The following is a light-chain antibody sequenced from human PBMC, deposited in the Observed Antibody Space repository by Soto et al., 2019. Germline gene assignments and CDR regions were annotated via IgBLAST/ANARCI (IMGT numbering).Light chain of an antibody. Sequence: QSALTQPASVSGSPGQSITISCTGSSDDVGGYSLVSWYQQHPGRAPKLIIHEGSKRPSGVSHRFSGSKSGNTASLTISGLQAEDETDYYCCSHARGTTFVFGTGTKVTVL. J-gene: IGLJ1*01. CDR3: CSHARGTTFV. CDR1: SDDVGGYSL. CDR2: EGS. V-gene: IGLV2-23*01.